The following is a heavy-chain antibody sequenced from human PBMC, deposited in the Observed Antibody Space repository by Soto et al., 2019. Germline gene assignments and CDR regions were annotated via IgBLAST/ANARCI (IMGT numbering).Heavy chain of an antibody. CDR3: VRDWARAVGGGSRDY. Sequence: EVQLVESGGGLVQPGGSLRLSCAASGFTVNSHYMNWVRQAPGKGLEYVSVIYSGGSTYYSNSVKGRFTISRDNSRNMLYLQMNSLRAEDTAVYYCVRDWARAVGGGSRDYWGQGTLVTVSS. V-gene: IGHV3-66*01. D-gene: IGHD5-12*01. CDR1: GFTVNSHY. CDR2: IYSGGST. J-gene: IGHJ4*02.